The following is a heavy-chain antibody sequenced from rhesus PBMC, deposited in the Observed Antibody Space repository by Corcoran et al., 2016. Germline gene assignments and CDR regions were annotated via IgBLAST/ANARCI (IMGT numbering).Heavy chain of an antibody. CDR1: GGSIRDSYR. CDR2: IYGRSEST. CDR3: AREPLTGTTVLGGLDS. Sequence: QVQLQESGPGVVKPSETLSLTCAVSGGSIRDSYRWSWIRQPPGKGLAWIGYIYGRSESTNYNPSLKSRVTISKDTSKNQFALKLSSVTATDTAVYYCAREPLTGTTVLGGLDSWGQGVVVTVSS. J-gene: IGHJ6*01. V-gene: IGHV4S10*01. D-gene: IGHD1-26*01.